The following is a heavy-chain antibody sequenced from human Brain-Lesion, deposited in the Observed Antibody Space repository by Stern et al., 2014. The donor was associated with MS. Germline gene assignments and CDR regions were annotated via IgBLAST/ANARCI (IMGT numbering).Heavy chain of an antibody. CDR3: ARGRVVPGFQYYATDV. CDR2: IFNSGST. D-gene: IGHD2-2*01. V-gene: IGHV4-61*02. Sequence: QVQLQESGPGLVKPSQTLSLSCTVSGGSISSGGYYWSWIRQPAGKGLEWIGRIFNSGSTSYNPSLKSRVTTSIDTSKNPFSLRLNPMTAADTAVYYCARGRVVPGFQYYATDVWGQGTTVIVSS. J-gene: IGHJ6*02. CDR1: GGSISSGGYY.